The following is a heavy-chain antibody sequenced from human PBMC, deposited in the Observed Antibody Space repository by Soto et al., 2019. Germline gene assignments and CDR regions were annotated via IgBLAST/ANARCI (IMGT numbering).Heavy chain of an antibody. J-gene: IGHJ6*02. CDR1: GGSFIGYY. D-gene: IGHD3-10*01. V-gene: IGHV4-34*01. Sequence: SETLSLTCAVYGGSFIGYYWSWIRQPPGKGLEWIGEISHSGSTNYNPSLKSRVTISVDTSKNQFSLKLSSVTAADTAVYYCARADYYGSGNTYYYYYGMDVWGQGTTVTVSS. CDR3: ARADYYGSGNTYYYYYGMDV. CDR2: ISHSGST.